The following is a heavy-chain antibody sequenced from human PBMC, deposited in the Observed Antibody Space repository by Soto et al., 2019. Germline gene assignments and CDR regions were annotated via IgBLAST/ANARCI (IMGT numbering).Heavy chain of an antibody. CDR3: AREMGVIGAPGYTWFDP. D-gene: IGHD1-26*01. V-gene: IGHV1-2*02. J-gene: IGHJ5*02. CDR1: GYTFSDYY. Sequence: VQLVQSGAEVGKPGASVKVSCKASGYTFSDYYVHWVREAPGQGLEWMGWINPSSGGTIYTQRFQGRVTMTRDTSINTVYMELSRLTSDDTAVYYCAREMGVIGAPGYTWFDPWGQGALVTVSS. CDR2: INPSSGGT.